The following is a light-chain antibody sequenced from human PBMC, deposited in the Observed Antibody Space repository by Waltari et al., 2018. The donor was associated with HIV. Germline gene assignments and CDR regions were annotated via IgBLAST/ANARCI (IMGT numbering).Light chain of an antibody. V-gene: IGLV2-14*03. CDR3: SSYTSSNTLPYV. J-gene: IGLJ1*01. CDR2: DVS. CDR1: SSDVGGYNY. Sequence: QSALTQPASVSGSPGQSITISCPGTSSDVGGYNYVSWYQQHPGKAPKLMIYDVSNRPSGVSNRFSGSKSGNTASLTISGLQAEDEADYYCSSYTSSNTLPYVFGTGTKVTVL.